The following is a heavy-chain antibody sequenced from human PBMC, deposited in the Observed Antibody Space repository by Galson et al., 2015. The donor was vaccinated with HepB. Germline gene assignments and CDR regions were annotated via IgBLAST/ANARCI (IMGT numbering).Heavy chain of an antibody. V-gene: IGHV1-18*04. D-gene: IGHD6-19*01. CDR1: GYTFTSYG. Sequence: SVKVSCKASGYTFTSYGISWVRQAPGQGLEWMGWISAYNGNTNYAQKLQGRVTMTTDTSTSTAYMELRSLRSDDTAVYYCARDEAGSGWYDGADYYYGMDVWGQGTTVTVSS. J-gene: IGHJ6*02. CDR2: ISAYNGNT. CDR3: ARDEAGSGWYDGADYYYGMDV.